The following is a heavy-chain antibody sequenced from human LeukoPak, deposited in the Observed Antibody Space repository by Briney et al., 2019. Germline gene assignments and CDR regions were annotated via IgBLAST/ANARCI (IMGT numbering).Heavy chain of an antibody. J-gene: IGHJ4*02. D-gene: IGHD2-2*01. CDR2: INSDGSST. CDR1: GFSFSSYW. CDR3: ASSAFLGYCSSTSCLNPLDY. Sequence: GGSLRLSCAASGFSFSSYWMHWVRQAPGKGLVGVSRINSDGSSTTYADSVKGRFTISRDNAKNTLYLQMNSLRVEDTAVYYCASSAFLGYCSSTSCLNPLDYWGQGTLVTVSS. V-gene: IGHV3-74*03.